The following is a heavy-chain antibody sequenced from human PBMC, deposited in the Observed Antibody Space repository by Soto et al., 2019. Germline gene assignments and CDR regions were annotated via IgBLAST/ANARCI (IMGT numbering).Heavy chain of an antibody. CDR1: GFTFSSYS. V-gene: IGHV3-21*01. CDR2: ISSSSSYI. J-gene: IGHJ5*02. CDR3: ASHGYCTNGVCYTDWFDP. D-gene: IGHD2-8*01. Sequence: PGGSLRLSCAASGFTFSSYSMNWVRQAPGKGLEWVSSISSSSSYIYYADSAKGRFTISRDNAKNSLYLQMNSLRAEDTAVYYCASHGYCTNGVCYTDWFDPWGQGTLVTVS.